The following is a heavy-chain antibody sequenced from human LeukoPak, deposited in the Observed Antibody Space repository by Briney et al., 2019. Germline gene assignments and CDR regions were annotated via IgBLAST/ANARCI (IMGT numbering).Heavy chain of an antibody. J-gene: IGHJ4*02. CDR3: ARDRYSGSYFDY. Sequence: APVKVSFKASGYTFTSYGISWVRHAPGQGLEWMGWISAYNGNTNYAQKLQGRVTMTTDTSTSTAYMELRSLRSDDTAVYYCARDRYSGSYFDYWGQGTLVTVSS. CDR2: ISAYNGNT. V-gene: IGHV1-18*01. CDR1: GYTFTSYG. D-gene: IGHD1-26*01.